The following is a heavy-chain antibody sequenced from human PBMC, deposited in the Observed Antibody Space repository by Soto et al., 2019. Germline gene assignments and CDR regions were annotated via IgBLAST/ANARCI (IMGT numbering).Heavy chain of an antibody. D-gene: IGHD3-3*01. CDR1: GFSLSPPPVG. Sequence: SGPTLVNPTQTLTLTCTFSGFSLSPPPVGVGWIRQPPGKALEWLALIYWNDDKRYSPSLRSRLTITKDTSKNQVVLTMTSMDPVDTATYYCSRDFWSGYYTRGLDIWGQGTMVTVSS. J-gene: IGHJ3*02. V-gene: IGHV2-5*01. CDR2: IYWNDDK. CDR3: SRDFWSGYYTRGLDI.